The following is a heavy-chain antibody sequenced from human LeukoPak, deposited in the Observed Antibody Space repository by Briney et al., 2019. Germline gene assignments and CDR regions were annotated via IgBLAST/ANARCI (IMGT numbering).Heavy chain of an antibody. V-gene: IGHV4-34*01. CDR2: INHSGST. Sequence: SETLSLTCTVYGGSSSDYYWTWIRQPPGKGLEWIGEINHSGSTNYNPSLKSRVTISVDTSKNQFSLKLSSVTAADTAVYYCARGPSYYYDSSGYRHYYYYGMDVWGQGTTVTVSS. D-gene: IGHD3-22*01. CDR1: GGSSSDYY. J-gene: IGHJ6*02. CDR3: ARGPSYYYDSSGYRHYYYYGMDV.